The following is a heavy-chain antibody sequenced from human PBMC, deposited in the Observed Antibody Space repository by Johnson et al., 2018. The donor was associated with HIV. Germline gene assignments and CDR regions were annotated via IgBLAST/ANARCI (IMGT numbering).Heavy chain of an antibody. D-gene: IGHD2-21*02. CDR3: ARWIRYCGGDCYDVFDI. V-gene: IGHV3-20*04. Sequence: VQLVESGGGVVRPGGSLRLSCAASGFTFDDCGMSWVRQGPGKGLEWVSGINWNGGSTGYAVSVKGRFTISRDNAKNSLSLQMNSLRAEDTALYYCARWIRYCGGDCYDVFDIWGQGTKVTVSS. CDR2: INWNGGST. J-gene: IGHJ3*02. CDR1: GFTFDDCG.